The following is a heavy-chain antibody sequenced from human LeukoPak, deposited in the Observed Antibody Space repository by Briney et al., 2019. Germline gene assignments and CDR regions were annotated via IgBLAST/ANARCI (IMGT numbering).Heavy chain of an antibody. Sequence: GGSLRLSCAASGFTFSDSYMTWIRQVPGKGLEWVSYISNSGTSIFYADSVKGRFTTSRDNAESSLYLQMNSLSAEDTAVYYCGRGHWGLDYWGQGALVTVSS. V-gene: IGHV3-11*04. CDR3: GRGHWGLDY. J-gene: IGHJ4*02. CDR2: ISNSGTSI. D-gene: IGHD7-27*01. CDR1: GFTFSDSY.